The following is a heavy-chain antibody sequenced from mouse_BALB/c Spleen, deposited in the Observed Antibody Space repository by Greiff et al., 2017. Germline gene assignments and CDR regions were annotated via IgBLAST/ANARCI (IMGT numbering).Heavy chain of an antibody. D-gene: IGHD1-2*01. CDR2: IWGDGST. CDR3: ARDYYGYDAWFAY. CDR1: GFSLTSYG. V-gene: IGHV2-6-7*01. Sequence: VKLQESGPGLVAPSQSLSITCTVSGFSLTSYGVNWVRQPPGKGLEWLGMIWGDGSTDYNSALKSRLSISKDNSKSQVFLKMNSLQTDDTARYYCARDYYGYDAWFAYWGQGTLVTVSA. J-gene: IGHJ3*01.